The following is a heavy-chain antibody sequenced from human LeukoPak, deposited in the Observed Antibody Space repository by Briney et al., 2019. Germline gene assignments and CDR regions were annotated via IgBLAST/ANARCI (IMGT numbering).Heavy chain of an antibody. CDR1: GFTFSSYW. D-gene: IGHD3-10*01. Sequence: PGGSLRLSCAASGFTFSSYWMSWVRQAPGKGLEWVANIKQDGSEKYYVDSVKGRFTISRDNAKNSLYLQMNSLRAEDTAVYYCAREGTQLLWFGEGDAFDIWGQGTMVTVSS. J-gene: IGHJ3*02. CDR2: IKQDGSEK. CDR3: AREGTQLLWFGEGDAFDI. V-gene: IGHV3-7*01.